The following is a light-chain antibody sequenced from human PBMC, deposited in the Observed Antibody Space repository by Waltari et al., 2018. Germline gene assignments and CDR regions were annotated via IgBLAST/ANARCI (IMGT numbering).Light chain of an antibody. Sequence: DIVMTQSPDSLAVSLGERATINCKSSQSVLYSSNNKNYLTWYQQKPGQPPKLLIYWASTRESGVPDGFSDSASGTDFTLTISSLQAEDVAVYYCQQYYSAPYTFGQGTKLEIK. CDR2: WAS. CDR1: QSVLYSSNNKNY. V-gene: IGKV4-1*01. J-gene: IGKJ2*01. CDR3: QQYYSAPYT.